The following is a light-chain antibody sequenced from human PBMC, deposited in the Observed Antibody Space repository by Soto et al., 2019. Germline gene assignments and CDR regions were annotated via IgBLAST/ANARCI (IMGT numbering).Light chain of an antibody. Sequence: DIVMTQSPDSLAVSLGERATXXXXSSHSILYSPNNKNYLAWYQQKPGQPPKLLIYWASTRESGVPDRFSGSGSGTDFTLTISSLQAEDVAVYYCQHYLNTPQNFGQGTKVEIK. CDR1: HSILYSPNNKNY. V-gene: IGKV4-1*01. CDR2: WAS. CDR3: QHYLNTPQN. J-gene: IGKJ1*01.